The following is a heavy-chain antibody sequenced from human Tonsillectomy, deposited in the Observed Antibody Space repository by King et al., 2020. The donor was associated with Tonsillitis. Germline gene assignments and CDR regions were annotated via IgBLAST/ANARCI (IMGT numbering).Heavy chain of an antibody. Sequence: QLVQSGAEVKKPGESLKISCKGSGYSFSTYWIGWVRQMPGKGLEWMGIIYPGDSNTIYSPSFVYQVTISADKSINTAYLQWSSLKASDTAIYYCTNLAGFWTGSPYFDYWGQGTLVTVSS. CDR1: GYSFSTYW. V-gene: IGHV5-51*01. CDR3: TNLAGFWTGSPYFDY. D-gene: IGHD3/OR15-3a*01. CDR2: IYPGDSNT. J-gene: IGHJ4*02.